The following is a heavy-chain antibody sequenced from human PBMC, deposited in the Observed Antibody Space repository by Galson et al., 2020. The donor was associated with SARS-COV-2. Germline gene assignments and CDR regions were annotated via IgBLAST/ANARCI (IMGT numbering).Heavy chain of an antibody. CDR3: ARVPIGGSPSEFDY. J-gene: IGHJ4*02. V-gene: IGHV4-34*01. Sequence: SQTLSLTCAVYGGSFSGYYWSWIRQPPGKGLEWIGEINHSGSTNYNPSPKSRVTISVDTSKNQFSLKLSSVTAADTALYYCARVPIGGSPSEFDYWGQGTLVTVSS. CDR1: GGSFSGYY. CDR2: INHSGST. D-gene: IGHD1-26*01.